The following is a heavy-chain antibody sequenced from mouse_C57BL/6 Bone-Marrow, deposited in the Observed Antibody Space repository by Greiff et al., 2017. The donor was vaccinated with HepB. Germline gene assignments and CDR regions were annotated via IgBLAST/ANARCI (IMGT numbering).Heavy chain of an antibody. CDR3: ARGALTTDAMDY. CDR2: IDPSDSYT. J-gene: IGHJ4*01. D-gene: IGHD2-12*01. Sequence: QVQLQQSGAELVMPGASVKLSCKASGYTFTSYWMHWVKQRPGQGLEWIGEIDPSDSYTNYNQKFKGKSTLTVDKSSSTAYMQLSSLTSEDSAVYYCARGALTTDAMDYWGQGTSVTVSS. V-gene: IGHV1-69*01. CDR1: GYTFTSYW.